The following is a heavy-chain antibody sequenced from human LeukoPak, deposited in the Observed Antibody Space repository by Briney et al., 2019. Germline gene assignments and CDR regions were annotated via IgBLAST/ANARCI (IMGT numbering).Heavy chain of an antibody. V-gene: IGHV3-74*01. Sequence: PGGSLRLSCAASGFTFSSYWMHWVRQAPGKGLVWVSRINSDGSSTRYADSVKGRFTISRDNAKNTLYLQMNSLRAEDTAVYYCASLEYSSSPGRDYWGQGTLVTVSS. CDR2: INSDGSST. CDR1: GFTFSSYW. D-gene: IGHD6-6*01. J-gene: IGHJ4*02. CDR3: ASLEYSSSPGRDY.